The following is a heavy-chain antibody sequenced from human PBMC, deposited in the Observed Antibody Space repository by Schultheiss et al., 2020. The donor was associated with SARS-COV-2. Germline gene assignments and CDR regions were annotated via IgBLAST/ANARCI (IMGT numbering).Heavy chain of an antibody. CDR1: GGSISMYY. V-gene: IGHV4-59*01. Sequence: SETLSLTCTVSGGSISMYYWSWIRQPPGKGLEWIGYISYSGSTKYNPSLKSRVTISVDTSKSQFSLKLKSVTEADTAVYYCARSAATDSFYYMDVWGKGTTVTVSS. CDR2: ISYSGST. D-gene: IGHD2-15*01. CDR3: ARSAATDSFYYMDV. J-gene: IGHJ6*03.